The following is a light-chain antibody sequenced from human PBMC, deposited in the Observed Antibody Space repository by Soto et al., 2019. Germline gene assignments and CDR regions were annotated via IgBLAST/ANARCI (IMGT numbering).Light chain of an antibody. Sequence: QSALTQPPSASGSPGQSVAISCIGTKSDVGGYNYVSWYQQHPGKAPKLIIYEVTKRPSGVPDRFSGSKSGNTASLTVSGLQAEDEADYYCCSYAGSDNYVFGSGTKVTVL. CDR1: KSDVGGYNY. V-gene: IGLV2-8*01. CDR2: EVT. J-gene: IGLJ1*01. CDR3: CSYAGSDNYV.